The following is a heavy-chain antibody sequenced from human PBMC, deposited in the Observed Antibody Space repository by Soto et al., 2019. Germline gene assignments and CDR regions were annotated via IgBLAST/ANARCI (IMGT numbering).Heavy chain of an antibody. Sequence: EVQVVESGGGLVQPGGSLRLSCAASGFSVTNNYMNWVRQAPGKGLVWVSIIDIGGNTYYADSVKDRFTISRDNSRNTLYLHRDSLRAENTAVYYCARGRGSTGYLGREHYFDYWGQGTLVTVSP. CDR3: ARGRGSTGYLGREHYFDY. J-gene: IGHJ4*02. CDR2: IDIGGNT. CDR1: GFSVTNNY. D-gene: IGHD2-2*01. V-gene: IGHV3-66*01.